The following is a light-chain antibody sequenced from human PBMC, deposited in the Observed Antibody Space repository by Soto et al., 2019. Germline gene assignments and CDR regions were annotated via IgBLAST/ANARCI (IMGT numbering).Light chain of an antibody. V-gene: IGKV1-39*01. CDR2: AAS. CDR1: QSISNY. Sequence: DIQMTQSPSSLSASVGDRVTITCRASQSISNYLSWYQQKPGKAPKLLIYAASSLQSGVPSRFSGGGSGTAFTLTISSLQPEHFATYYCQQSFSSPQFPFGQGTRLEIK. CDR3: QQSFSSPQFP. J-gene: IGKJ5*01.